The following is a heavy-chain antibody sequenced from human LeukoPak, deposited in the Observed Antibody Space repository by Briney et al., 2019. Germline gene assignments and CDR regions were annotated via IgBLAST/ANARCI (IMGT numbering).Heavy chain of an antibody. CDR1: GYSISSGYY. J-gene: IGHJ5*02. Sequence: PSETLSLTCTVFGYSISSGYYWGWIRQPPGKGLEWIGSIYHSGSTYYNPSLKSRVTISVDTSKNQFSLKLSSVTAADTAVYYCARVTMIVEEVLYWFDPWGQGTLVTVSS. CDR3: ARVTMIVEEVLYWFDP. V-gene: IGHV4-38-2*02. D-gene: IGHD3-22*01. CDR2: IYHSGST.